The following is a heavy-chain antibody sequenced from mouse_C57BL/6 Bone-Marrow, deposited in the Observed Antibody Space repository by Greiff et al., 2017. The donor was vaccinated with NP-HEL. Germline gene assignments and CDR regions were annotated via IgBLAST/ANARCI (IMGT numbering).Heavy chain of an antibody. CDR1: GYSITSGYY. V-gene: IGHV3-6*01. CDR3: ASSYYYALY. CDR2: ISYDGSN. Sequence: ESGPGLVKPSQSLSLTCSVTGYSITSGYYWNWIRQFPGNKLEWMGYISYDGSNNYNPSPKNRISILRDTSKNQFFLKLNSVTTEDTATYYGASSYYYALYWGQGTTLTVSS. J-gene: IGHJ2*01. D-gene: IGHD1-1*01.